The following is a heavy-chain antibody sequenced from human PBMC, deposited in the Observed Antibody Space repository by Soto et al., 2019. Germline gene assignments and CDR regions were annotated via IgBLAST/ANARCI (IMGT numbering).Heavy chain of an antibody. Sequence: QVQLVESGGGAVQPGRSLRLSCAASGFTFSSYGMHWVRQAPGKGLEWVAVISYDGSNKYYADYVKGRFTISRDNSKNTLYLQMNSLRAEDTAVYYCAKGGYSYGPGYFDYWGQGTLVTVSS. CDR1: GFTFSSYG. V-gene: IGHV3-30*18. CDR3: AKGGYSYGPGYFDY. CDR2: ISYDGSNK. J-gene: IGHJ4*02. D-gene: IGHD5-18*01.